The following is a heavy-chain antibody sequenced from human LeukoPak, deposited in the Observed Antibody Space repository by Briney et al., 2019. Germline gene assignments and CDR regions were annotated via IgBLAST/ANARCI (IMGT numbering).Heavy chain of an antibody. CDR1: GITFTNYA. Sequence: GGSLRLSCAASGITFTNYAVSWVRQAPGKGLEWVSGISGSGGSTNYADSVMGRFTISRDNSKNTLYLQMNSLRPEDTGVYYCAKGRYDYGSGSYLSDYWGQGTLVTVSS. CDR3: AKGRYDYGSGSYLSDY. J-gene: IGHJ4*02. D-gene: IGHD3-10*01. V-gene: IGHV3-23*01. CDR2: ISGSGGST.